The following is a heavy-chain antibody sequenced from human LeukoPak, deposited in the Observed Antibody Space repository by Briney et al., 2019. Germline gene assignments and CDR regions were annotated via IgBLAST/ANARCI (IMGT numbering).Heavy chain of an antibody. J-gene: IGHJ4*02. CDR1: GFTFSSYE. V-gene: IGHV3-48*03. CDR2: ISSSGSTI. CDR3: ARDKGTSYLSSFDY. D-gene: IGHD6-6*01. Sequence: PGGSLRLSCAASGFTFSSYEMNWVRQAPGKGLEWVSYISSSGSTIYYADSVKGRFTISRDNSKNTLYLQMRAADTAVYYCARDKGTSYLSSFDYWGQGTLVTVSS.